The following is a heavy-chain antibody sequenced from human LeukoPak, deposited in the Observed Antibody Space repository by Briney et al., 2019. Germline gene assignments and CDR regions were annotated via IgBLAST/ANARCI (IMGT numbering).Heavy chain of an antibody. Sequence: PSETLSLTCAVYGGSFSGYYWSWIRQPPGKGLEWIGEINHSGSTNYNPSLKSRVTISVDTSKNQFSLKLSSVTAADTAVYYCARGPKSIPPGSGYQLGIDYWGQGTLVTVSS. D-gene: IGHD3-22*01. V-gene: IGHV4-34*01. CDR2: INHSGST. CDR3: ARGPKSIPPGSGYQLGIDY. J-gene: IGHJ4*02. CDR1: GGSFSGYY.